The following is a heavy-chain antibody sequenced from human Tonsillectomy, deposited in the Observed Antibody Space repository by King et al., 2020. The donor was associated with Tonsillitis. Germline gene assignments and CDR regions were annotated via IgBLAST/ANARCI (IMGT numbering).Heavy chain of an antibody. D-gene: IGHD3-10*01. CDR2: TYTTGST. V-gene: IGHV4-61*02. CDR3: AGLPRPPMARHYYYNTDV. Sequence: QLQESGPGLVKPSQTLSLTCTVSGGSIRSAFYFWTWVRQPAGKGLEWIGRTYTTGSTDYNPSLKSRVTISMDTSKNQFSLRLNSVTAADTAVYYCAGLPRPPMARHYYYNTDVWGKGTTVTVSS. J-gene: IGHJ6*03. CDR1: GGSIRSAFYF.